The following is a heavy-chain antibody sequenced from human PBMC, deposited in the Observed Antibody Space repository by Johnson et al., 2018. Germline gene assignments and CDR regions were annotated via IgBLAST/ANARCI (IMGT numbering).Heavy chain of an antibody. Sequence: EVQLVESGAEVKKPGESXKISCKGSGYSFTSYWIGWVRQMPGKGLEWMGIIYPGDSDTRYSPAFQGQATISADTSISTAYRQVSSRKASATAMYYWARHAKPSDYYGSGSYYLSESFDIWGQGTMVTVSS. D-gene: IGHD3-10*01. CDR2: IYPGDSDT. J-gene: IGHJ3*02. V-gene: IGHV5-51*01. CDR3: ARHAKPSDYYGSGSYYLSESFDI. CDR1: GYSFTSYW.